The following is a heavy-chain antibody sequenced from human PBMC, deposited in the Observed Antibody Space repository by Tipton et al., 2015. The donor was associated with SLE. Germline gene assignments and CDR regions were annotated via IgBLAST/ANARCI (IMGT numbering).Heavy chain of an antibody. CDR3: ARGMVTWRGAILGVDV. J-gene: IGHJ6*02. D-gene: IGHD2-21*02. CDR1: GGSISNNNHY. CDR2: ISDGGGT. V-gene: IGHV4-61*05. Sequence: TLSLTCTVSGGSISNNNHYWGWIRQPPGKGLEWIGYISDGGGTNYNPSLKSRVTISVDPAKNQFSLKLTSVTAADTAVYYCARGMVTWRGAILGVDVWGQGTTVNVSS.